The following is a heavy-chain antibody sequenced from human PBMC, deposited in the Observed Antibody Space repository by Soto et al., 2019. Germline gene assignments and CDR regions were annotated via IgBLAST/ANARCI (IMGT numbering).Heavy chain of an antibody. CDR3: SRFIMVGGWFDPNYYHGMDV. CDR2: ISGYNGNT. Sequence: QVQLVQSGAEVKKPGASVTVSCKTSGYTFSNYGINWVRQAPGQGLEGMGWISGYNGNTKYAQTVQGRVTMTTDTSTGTVYMELRSLKSDDTAIYYCSRFIMVGGWFDPNYYHGMDVWGQGTTVTVSS. J-gene: IGHJ6*02. V-gene: IGHV1-18*01. D-gene: IGHD6-19*01. CDR1: GYTFSNYG.